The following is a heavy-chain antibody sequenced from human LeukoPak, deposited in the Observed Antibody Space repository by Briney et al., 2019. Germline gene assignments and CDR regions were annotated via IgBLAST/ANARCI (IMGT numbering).Heavy chain of an antibody. Sequence: SETLSLTCTVSGGSISSYYWSWIRQPAGKGLEWIGRIYTSGSTNYNPSLKSRVTMSVDTSKNQFSLKLSSVTAADTAVYYCARVDRAAAGTLALDYWGQGTLVTVSS. V-gene: IGHV4-4*07. CDR2: IYTSGST. CDR1: GGSISSYY. J-gene: IGHJ4*02. CDR3: ARVDRAAAGTLALDY. D-gene: IGHD6-13*01.